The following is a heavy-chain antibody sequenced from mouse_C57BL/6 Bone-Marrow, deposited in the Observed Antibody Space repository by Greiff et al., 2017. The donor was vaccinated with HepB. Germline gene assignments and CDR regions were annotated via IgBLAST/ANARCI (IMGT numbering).Heavy chain of an antibody. J-gene: IGHJ1*03. V-gene: IGHV7-1*01. CDR3: ARDALYYYGSSYGWYFDV. D-gene: IGHD1-1*01. CDR1: GFTFSDFY. CDR2: SRNKANDYTT. Sequence: EVNVVESGGGLVQSGRSLRLSCATSGFTFSDFYMEWVRQAPGKGLEWIAASRNKANDYTTEYSASVKGRFIVSRDTSQSILYLQMNALRAEYNAIYYCARDALYYYGSSYGWYFDVWGTGTTVTVSS.